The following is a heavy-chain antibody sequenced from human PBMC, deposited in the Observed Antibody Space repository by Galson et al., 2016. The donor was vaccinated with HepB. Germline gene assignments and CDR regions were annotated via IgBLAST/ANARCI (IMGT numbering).Heavy chain of an antibody. J-gene: IGHJ6*02. Sequence: SLRLSCAASGFTVSDTYMSWVRQAPGKGLQWVSVIYSGGTSYYADSVKGRFTISRDNLRNTLLLQMTSLRAEDTAIYYCARGAGEDGYNPYYFGLDVWGQGTTVTVSS. D-gene: IGHD5-24*01. CDR1: GFTVSDTY. V-gene: IGHV3-53*01. CDR3: ARGAGEDGYNPYYFGLDV. CDR2: IYSGGTS.